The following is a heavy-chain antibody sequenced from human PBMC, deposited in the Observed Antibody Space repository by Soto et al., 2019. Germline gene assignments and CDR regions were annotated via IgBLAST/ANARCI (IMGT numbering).Heavy chain of an antibody. J-gene: IGHJ4*02. V-gene: IGHV3-33*01. Sequence: QVQLVESGGGVVQPGRSLRLSCAASGFTFSSYGMHWVRQAPGKGLEWVAVIWYDGSNKYYADSVKGRFTISRDNSKNTLYLQMNSLIAGDTAVYYCARDPLGYCSGGSCNYGDYWGQGTLVTVSS. CDR1: GFTFSSYG. D-gene: IGHD2-15*01. CDR2: IWYDGSNK. CDR3: ARDPLGYCSGGSCNYGDY.